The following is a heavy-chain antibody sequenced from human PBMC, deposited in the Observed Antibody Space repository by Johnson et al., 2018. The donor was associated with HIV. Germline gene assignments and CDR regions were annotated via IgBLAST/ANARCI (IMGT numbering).Heavy chain of an antibody. D-gene: IGHD3-22*01. V-gene: IGHV3-30*04. CDR3: ARGQRITMIVVVTRDAFDI. Sequence: VQLVESGGGVVQPGRSLRLSCAASGFTFSSYAMHWVRQAPGKGLEWVAVISYDGSNKYYADSVKGRFTISRDNSKNTLYLQMNSLRAEDTAVYYCARGQRITMIVVVTRDAFDIWGQGTMVTVSS. CDR1: GFTFSSYA. CDR2: ISYDGSNK. J-gene: IGHJ3*02.